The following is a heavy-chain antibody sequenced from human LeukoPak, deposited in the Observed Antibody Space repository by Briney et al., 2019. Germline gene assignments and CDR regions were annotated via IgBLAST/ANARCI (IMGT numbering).Heavy chain of an antibody. D-gene: IGHD3-3*01. CDR3: ARVRFLDYGGYYYYMDV. V-gene: IGHV4-59*01. J-gene: IGHJ6*03. CDR1: GGSISSYY. CDR2: IYYSGST. Sequence: SETLSLTCTVSGGSISSYYWSWIRQPPGKGLDWIGYIYYSGSTNYNPSLKSRVTISVDTSKNQFSLKLSSVTAADTAVYYCARVRFLDYGGYYYYMDVWGKGTTVTVSS.